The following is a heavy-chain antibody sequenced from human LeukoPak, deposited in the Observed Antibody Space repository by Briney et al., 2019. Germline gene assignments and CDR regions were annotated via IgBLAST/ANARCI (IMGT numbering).Heavy chain of an antibody. V-gene: IGHV3-7*01. J-gene: IGHJ4*02. Sequence: GGSLRLSCSASGFTFSTYWMSWVRQAPGKGLEWVANMRRDGDEIYYLDSVRGRFTISRDNAKNSQYLQMNSLRAEDTAVYYCARSGSYFKVDYWGQGTLVTVSS. D-gene: IGHD1-26*01. CDR3: ARSGSYFKVDY. CDR2: MRRDGDEI. CDR1: GFTFSTYW.